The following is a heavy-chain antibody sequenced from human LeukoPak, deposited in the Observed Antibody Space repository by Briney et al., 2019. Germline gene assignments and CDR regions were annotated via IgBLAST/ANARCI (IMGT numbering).Heavy chain of an antibody. D-gene: IGHD3-3*01. J-gene: IGHJ3*02. CDR3: ASPYYDFWSGYRSDAFDI. Sequence: PGGSLRLSCAASGFTFSSYSMNWVRQAPGKGLEWVANIKQDGSEKYYVDSVKGRFTISRDNTKNSLYLQMNSLRAEDTAVYYCASPYYDFWSGYRSDAFDIWGQGTMVTVSS. CDR2: IKQDGSEK. CDR1: GFTFSSYS. V-gene: IGHV3-7*01.